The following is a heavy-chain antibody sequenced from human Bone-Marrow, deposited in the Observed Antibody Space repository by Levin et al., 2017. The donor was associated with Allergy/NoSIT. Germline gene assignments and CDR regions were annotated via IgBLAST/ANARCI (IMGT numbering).Heavy chain of an antibody. CDR1: GFTFDDYA. Sequence: GGSLRLSCAASGFTFDDYAMHWVRQAPGKGLEWVSGISWNSGSIGYADSVKGRFTISRDNAKNSLYLQMNSLRAEDTALYYCAKVRIAAAGGYFDYWGQGTLVTVSS. V-gene: IGHV3-9*01. CDR2: ISWNSGSI. D-gene: IGHD6-13*01. CDR3: AKVRIAAAGGYFDY. J-gene: IGHJ4*02.